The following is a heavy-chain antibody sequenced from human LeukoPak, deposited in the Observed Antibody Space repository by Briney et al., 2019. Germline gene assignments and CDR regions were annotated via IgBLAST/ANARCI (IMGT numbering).Heavy chain of an antibody. J-gene: IGHJ6*02. V-gene: IGHV1-2*02. D-gene: IGHD3-10*01. CDR2: INPNSGGT. CDR3: GRDRLLWYYGMDV. Sequence: ASVKVSCKASGYTFTGYYMHWVRQAPGQGLEWMGWINPNSGGTNYAQKFQGRVTMTRDTSISTAYMELSRLRSDDTAVYYCGRDRLLWYYGMDVWGQGTTVTVSS. CDR1: GYTFTGYY.